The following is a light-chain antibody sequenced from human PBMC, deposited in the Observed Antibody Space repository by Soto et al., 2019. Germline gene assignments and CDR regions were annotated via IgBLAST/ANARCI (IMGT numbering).Light chain of an antibody. Sequence: DIVMTQSPLSLPVTPGEPASISCRSSQSLLLSNGYNYLDWYLQKPGQSPQLLIYLGSNRASGVPDRFSGSGSGTEFTLKISRVEAEDVGVYYCMQALQTPPTFGHGTRLEIK. J-gene: IGKJ5*01. V-gene: IGKV2-28*01. CDR2: LGS. CDR3: MQALQTPPT. CDR1: QSLLLSNGYNY.